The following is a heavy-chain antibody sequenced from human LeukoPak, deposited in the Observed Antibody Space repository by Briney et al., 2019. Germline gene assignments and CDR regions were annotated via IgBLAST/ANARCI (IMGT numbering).Heavy chain of an antibody. J-gene: IGHJ4*02. V-gene: IGHV6-1*01. CDR3: ARDEGNSGWYTFDY. Sequence: SQTLSLTCAISGDSVSSNNGAWNWIRQSPSRVLEWLGRTYYRSKWYSDFADSVKGRITISSDTSKNQFSLQLNSVTPEDTAVYYCARDEGNSGWYTFDYWGQGTLVTVSS. D-gene: IGHD6-19*01. CDR1: GDSVSSNNGA. CDR2: TYYRSKWYS.